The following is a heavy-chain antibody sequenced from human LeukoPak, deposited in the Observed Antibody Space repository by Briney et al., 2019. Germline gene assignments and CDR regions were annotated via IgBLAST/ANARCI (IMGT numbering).Heavy chain of an antibody. CDR1: GDSISGYY. J-gene: IGHJ4*02. V-gene: IGHV4-59*08. CDR2: IYYSGST. Sequence: PSETLSLTCTVSGDSISGYYWSWIRQPPGKGLEWIGYIYYSGSTNYNPSVKSRVTISVDTSKNQFSLKLSSVTAADTAVYYCARGRGYTYGGLDYWGQGTLVTVSS. D-gene: IGHD5-18*01. CDR3: ARGRGYTYGGLDY.